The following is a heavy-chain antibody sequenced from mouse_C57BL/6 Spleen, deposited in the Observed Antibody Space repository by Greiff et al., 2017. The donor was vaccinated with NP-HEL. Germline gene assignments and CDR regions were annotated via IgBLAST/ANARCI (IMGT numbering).Heavy chain of an antibody. D-gene: IGHD2-2*01. J-gene: IGHJ2*01. CDR3: ARRDGYDGDPYYFDY. Sequence: VKLMESGPGILQSSQTLSLTCSFSGFSLSTSGMGVSWIRQPSGKGLEWLAHIYWDDDKRYNPSLKSRLTISKDTSRNQVFLKITSVDTADTATYYCARRDGYDGDPYYFDYWGQGTTLTVSS. CDR2: IYWDDDK. V-gene: IGHV8-12*01. CDR1: GFSLSTSGMG.